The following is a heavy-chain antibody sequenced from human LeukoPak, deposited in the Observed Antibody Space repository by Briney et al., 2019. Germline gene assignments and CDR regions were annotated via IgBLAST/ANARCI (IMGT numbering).Heavy chain of an antibody. CDR3: TKDPNGDYVGAFDP. CDR2: ITGGHYAT. D-gene: IGHD4-17*01. CDR1: GFSFSSFA. Sequence: GGSLRLSCAASGFSFSSFAMTWVRQAPGKGLEWVSSITGGHYATYNTDSVKGRFTISRDNAKNTLYLQMNSLRADDTAIYYCTKDPNGDYVGAFDPWGQGTLVTVSS. J-gene: IGHJ5*02. V-gene: IGHV3-23*01.